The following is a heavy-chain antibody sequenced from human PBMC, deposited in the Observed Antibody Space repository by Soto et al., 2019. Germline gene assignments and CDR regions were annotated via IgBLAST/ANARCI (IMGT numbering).Heavy chain of an antibody. CDR3: ATDSDYSSTSCYFSVAFDI. CDR1: GYTFTSYA. D-gene: IGHD2-2*01. Sequence: GASVKVSCKASGYTFTSYAMHWVRQAPGQRLEWMGWINAGNGNTKYSQKFQGRVTITRDTSTGTAYMELSSLRSEDTAVYYCATDSDYSSTSCYFSVAFDIWGQGTMVNVSS. V-gene: IGHV1-3*01. CDR2: INAGNGNT. J-gene: IGHJ3*02.